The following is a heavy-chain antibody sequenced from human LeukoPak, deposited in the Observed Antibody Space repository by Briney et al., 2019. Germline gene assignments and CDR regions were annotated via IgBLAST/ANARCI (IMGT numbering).Heavy chain of an antibody. V-gene: IGHV3-30-3*01. CDR2: ISYDGSNK. J-gene: IGHJ4*02. D-gene: IGHD2-2*01. CDR1: GFTFSSYA. CDR3: ASYRGYCSSTSCDDY. Sequence: GGSLGLSCAASGFTFSSYAMHWVRQAPGKGLEWVAVISYDGSNKYYADSVKGRFTISRDNSKNTLYLQMNSLRAEDTAVYYCASYRGYCSSTSCDDYWGQGTLVTVSS.